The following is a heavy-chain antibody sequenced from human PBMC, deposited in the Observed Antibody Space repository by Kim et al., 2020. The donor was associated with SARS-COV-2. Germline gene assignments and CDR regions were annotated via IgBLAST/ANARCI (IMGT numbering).Heavy chain of an antibody. CDR3: TILVVAAATSYYGMDV. CDR1: GFTFSNAW. J-gene: IGHJ6*02. CDR2: IKSKTDGGTT. V-gene: IGHV3-15*01. D-gene: IGHD2-15*01. Sequence: GGSLRLSCAASGFTFSNAWMSWVRQAPGKGLEWVGRIKSKTDGGTTDYAAPVKGRFTISRDDSKNTLYLQMNSLKTEDTAVYYCTILVVAAATSYYGMDVWGQGTTVTVAS.